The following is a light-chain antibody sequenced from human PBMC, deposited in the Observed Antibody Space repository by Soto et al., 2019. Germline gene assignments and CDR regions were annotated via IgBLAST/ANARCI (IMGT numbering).Light chain of an antibody. CDR2: DAS. CDR3: QQRSNWPRT. V-gene: IGKV3-11*01. J-gene: IGKJ2*01. Sequence: EIVLTQSPATLSLSPGERATLSCRASESVSSYLAWYQQKPGQAPRLVIYDASNSAAGTPARYRGSGSGADFNLTISRLEREDFAVYYCQQRSNWPRTFGQGTKLEIK. CDR1: ESVSSY.